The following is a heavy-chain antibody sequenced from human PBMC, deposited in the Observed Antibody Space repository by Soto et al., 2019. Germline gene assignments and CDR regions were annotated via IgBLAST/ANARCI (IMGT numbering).Heavy chain of an antibody. V-gene: IGHV2-5*02. CDR3: AHRRRIQLWLSGGDAFDI. CDR1: GFSLSTSGVG. D-gene: IGHD5-18*01. J-gene: IGHJ3*02. CDR2: IYWDDDK. Sequence: QITLKESGPTLVKPTQTLTLTCTFSGFSLSTSGVGVGWIRQPPGKALEWLALIYWDDDKRYSPSLKSRLTITKDXXKXQXXLTMTNMDPVDTATYYCAHRRRIQLWLSGGDAFDIWGQGTMVTVSS.